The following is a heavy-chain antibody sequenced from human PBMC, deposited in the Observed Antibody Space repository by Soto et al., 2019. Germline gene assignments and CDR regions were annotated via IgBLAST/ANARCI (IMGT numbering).Heavy chain of an antibody. Sequence: QLLESGPGLVKPSETLSLTCTVSGGSISSSSYYWAWVRQPPGKGLEWIGSIYYSGTTYYNPSLKSRVTISEDTSKNQFSLKLSSVTAADTAVFYCARLIHCKTTSCYFDYWGQGTLVTVSS. CDR1: GGSISSSSYY. CDR2: IYYSGTT. CDR3: ARLIHCKTTSCYFDY. V-gene: IGHV4-39*01. D-gene: IGHD2-2*01. J-gene: IGHJ4*02.